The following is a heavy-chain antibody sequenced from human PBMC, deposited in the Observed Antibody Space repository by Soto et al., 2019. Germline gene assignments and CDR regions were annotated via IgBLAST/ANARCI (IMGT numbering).Heavy chain of an antibody. CDR3: ASEMGVPGTYEHYYGMDV. CDR2: IIPIFGTA. V-gene: IGHV1-69*12. J-gene: IGHJ6*02. Sequence: QVQLVQSGAEVKKPGSSVKVSCKASGGTFSSYAISWVRQAPGQGLEWMGGIIPIFGTANYAQKFQGRVTITADESTSTAYTDLSSLKSEDTAVYYYASEMGVPGTYEHYYGMDVWGQGTTVTVSS. CDR1: GGTFSSYA. D-gene: IGHD1-7*01.